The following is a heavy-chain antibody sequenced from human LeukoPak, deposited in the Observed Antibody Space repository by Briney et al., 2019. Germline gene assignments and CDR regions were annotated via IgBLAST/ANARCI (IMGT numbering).Heavy chain of an antibody. CDR1: GGSISSSSYY. V-gene: IGHV4-39*07. J-gene: IGHJ5*02. CDR2: IYYSGST. D-gene: IGHD5-18*01. CDR3: ARSPDTAMVPNWFDP. Sequence: PSETLSLTCTVSGGSISSSSYYWGWIRQPPGKGLEWIGSIYYSGSTYYNPSLKSRVTISVDTSKNQFSLKLSSVTAADTAVYYCARSPDTAMVPNWFDPWGQGTLVTVSS.